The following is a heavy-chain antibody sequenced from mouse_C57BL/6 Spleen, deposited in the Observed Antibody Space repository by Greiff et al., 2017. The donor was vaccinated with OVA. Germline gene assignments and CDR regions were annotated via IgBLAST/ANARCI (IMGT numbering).Heavy chain of an antibody. Sequence: QVQLQQPGAELVKPGASVKLSCKASGYTFTSYWMQWVKQRPGQGLAWIGEIDPSDSYTNYNQKFKGKATLTVDTSSSTAYMQLSSLTSEDSAVYYCARGGDPAWFAYWGQGTLVTVSA. CDR3: ARGGDPAWFAY. J-gene: IGHJ3*01. CDR2: IDPSDSYT. V-gene: IGHV1-50*01. CDR1: GYTFTSYW.